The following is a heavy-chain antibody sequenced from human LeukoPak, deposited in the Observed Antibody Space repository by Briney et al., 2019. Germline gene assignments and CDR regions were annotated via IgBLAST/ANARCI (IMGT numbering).Heavy chain of an antibody. CDR2: IGSSGDST. Sequence: GGSLGLSCAASGFTFNSYAMSWVRQAPGKGLEWVSRIGSSGDSTYYADSVEGRFTISRDNSKNTLYLQMNSLRADDTAVYYCAKDKQQLAYFDYWGLGTLVTVSS. D-gene: IGHD6-13*01. CDR3: AKDKQQLAYFDY. J-gene: IGHJ4*02. V-gene: IGHV3-23*01. CDR1: GFTFNSYA.